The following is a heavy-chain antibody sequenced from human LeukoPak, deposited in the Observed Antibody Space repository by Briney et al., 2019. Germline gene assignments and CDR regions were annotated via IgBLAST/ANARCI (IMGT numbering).Heavy chain of an antibody. V-gene: IGHV4-59*01. CDR3: ASGMATITPFDY. CDR2: IYYSGST. Sequence: SETLSLTRTVSGGSISSYYWSWIRQPPGKGLEWIGYIYYSGSTNYNPSLNSRVTMSVDTSKNQFSLKLSSVTAADTAVYYCASGMATITPFDYWGQGTLVTVSS. J-gene: IGHJ4*02. D-gene: IGHD5-24*01. CDR1: GGSISSYY.